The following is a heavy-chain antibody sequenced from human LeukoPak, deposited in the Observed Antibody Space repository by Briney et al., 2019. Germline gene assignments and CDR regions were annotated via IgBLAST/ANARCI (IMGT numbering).Heavy chain of an antibody. Sequence: GGSLRLSCAASGFTFSDYYMSWIRQAPGKGLEWVSYISSSGSTIYYADSVRGRFTISRDNAKNSLYLQMNSLRAEDTAVYYCARERPEYYDFWSGYSDYWGKGTLVTVSS. V-gene: IGHV3-11*04. D-gene: IGHD3-3*01. CDR2: ISSSGSTI. CDR1: GFTFSDYY. J-gene: IGHJ4*02. CDR3: ARERPEYYDFWSGYSDY.